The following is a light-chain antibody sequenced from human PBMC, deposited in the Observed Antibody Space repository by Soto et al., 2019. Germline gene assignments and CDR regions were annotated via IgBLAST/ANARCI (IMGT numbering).Light chain of an antibody. V-gene: IGKV3-15*01. CDR2: GAS. Sequence: EIVVTQSPATLSVSPGERATLSFRASQRVSSNLAWYQQKPGQAPRLLIYGASTRATGIPARFSGSGSGTEFTLTISSLQSEDFAVYYCQQYNNWPKTFGQGTKVDIK. CDR3: QQYNNWPKT. CDR1: QRVSSN. J-gene: IGKJ1*01.